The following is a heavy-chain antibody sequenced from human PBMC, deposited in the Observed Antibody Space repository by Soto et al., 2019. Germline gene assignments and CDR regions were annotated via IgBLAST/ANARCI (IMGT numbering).Heavy chain of an antibody. CDR3: AKDPTILGRYYYALDV. Sequence: EVQLIESGGGWVQPGTSLRVSCVASGFTFHEYAIHWVRQAPGKGLEWVSGISSDGDTIAYADSVQGRFTVFRDNAKNSLYLQMNSLRSEDTAVYFCAKDPTILGRYYYALDVWGQGTTVTVSS. J-gene: IGHJ6*02. CDR1: GFTFHEYA. V-gene: IGHV3-9*01. CDR2: ISSDGDTI. D-gene: IGHD3-3*01.